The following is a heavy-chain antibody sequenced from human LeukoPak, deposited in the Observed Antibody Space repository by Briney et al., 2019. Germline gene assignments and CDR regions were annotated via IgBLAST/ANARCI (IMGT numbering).Heavy chain of an antibody. CDR3: ARVDGDYEPLSAFDI. CDR2: IYYSGSP. J-gene: IGHJ3*02. V-gene: IGHV4-59*01. CDR1: GGSISSYY. D-gene: IGHD4-17*01. Sequence: KPSEPLSLTCTVSGGSISSYYWSWIRQPPGKGLEWIGYIYYSGSPNYNPSLKGRVPIPVDTSKNQFSLKLGSVTAADTAVYYCARVDGDYEPLSAFDIWGQGTMVTVSS.